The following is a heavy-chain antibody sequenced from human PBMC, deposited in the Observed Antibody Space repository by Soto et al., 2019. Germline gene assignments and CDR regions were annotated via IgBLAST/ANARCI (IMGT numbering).Heavy chain of an antibody. CDR2: IYHSGST. CDR1: GGSISSGGYS. V-gene: IGHV4-30-2*01. D-gene: IGHD3-22*01. J-gene: IGHJ4*02. Sequence: PSESLSLTCAVSGGSISSGGYSWSWIRQPPGKGLEWIGYIYHSGSTYYNPSLKSRVTISVDRSKSQFSLKLSSVTAADTAVYYCARDRDSSGFFDYWGQGTLVTVSS. CDR3: ARDRDSSGFFDY.